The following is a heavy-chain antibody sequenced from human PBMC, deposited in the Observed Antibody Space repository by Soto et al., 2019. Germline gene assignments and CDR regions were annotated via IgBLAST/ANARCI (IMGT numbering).Heavy chain of an antibody. CDR3: ARDRSYKLDAFDI. CDR1: GGTFSSYA. V-gene: IGHV1-69*13. CDR2: IIPIFGTA. D-gene: IGHD1-1*01. J-gene: IGHJ3*02. Sequence: SVKVSCKASGGTFSSYAISWVRQAPGQGLEWMGGIIPIFGTANYAQKFQGRVTITADESTSTAYMELSSLRSEDTAVYYCARDRSYKLDAFDIWGQGTMVTVSS.